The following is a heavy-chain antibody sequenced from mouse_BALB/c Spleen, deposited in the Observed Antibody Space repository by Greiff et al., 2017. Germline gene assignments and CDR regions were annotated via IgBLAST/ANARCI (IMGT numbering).Heavy chain of an antibody. CDR2: ISSGSSAI. CDR3: ASTPDGPMDY. Sequence: EVQLQESGGGLVQPGGSRTLSCAASGFTFSSFGMHWVRQAPEKGLEWVSYISSGSSAIYYADTVMSRFTISRDNPKNTLFLQMTSLRSEDTAMYYCASTPDGPMDYGGRGTSVSVSS. D-gene: IGHD2-3*01. V-gene: IGHV5-17*02. J-gene: IGHJ4*01. CDR1: GFTFSSFG.